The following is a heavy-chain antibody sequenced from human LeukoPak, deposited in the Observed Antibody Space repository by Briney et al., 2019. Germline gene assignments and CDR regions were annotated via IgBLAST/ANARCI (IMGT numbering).Heavy chain of an antibody. CDR2: ISGSGVNT. D-gene: IGHD1-26*01. CDR3: AKTGATRPEY. J-gene: IGHJ4*02. CDR1: GFTFSRYG. Sequence: GGSLRLSCAASGFTFSRYGMSWVRQAPGKGLEWVSGISGSGVNTYYADSVKGRFTISRDNSKNTLYLQMNSLRAEDTAVYYCAKTGATRPEYWGQGTLVTVSS. V-gene: IGHV3-23*01.